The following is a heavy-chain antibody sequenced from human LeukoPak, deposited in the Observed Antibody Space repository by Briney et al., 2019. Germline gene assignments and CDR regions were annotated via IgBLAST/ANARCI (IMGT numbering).Heavy chain of an antibody. J-gene: IGHJ6*03. CDR3: AKYYGDDPDYYYYMDV. CDR2: ISSSSSTI. V-gene: IGHV3-48*01. D-gene: IGHD4-17*01. CDR1: GFTFSSFS. Sequence: GGSLRLSCAASGFTFSSFSMNWVRQAPGKGLEWVSYISSSSSTIYYADSVKGRFTISRDNSKNTLYLQMNSLRAEDTAVYYCAKYYGDDPDYYYYMDVWGKGTTVTISS.